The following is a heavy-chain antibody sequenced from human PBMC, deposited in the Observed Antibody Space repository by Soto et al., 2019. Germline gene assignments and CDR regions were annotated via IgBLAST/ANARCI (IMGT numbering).Heavy chain of an antibody. CDR3: ARFSTLGKDYGVDV. D-gene: IGHD2-2*01. Sequence: SETLSLTCTVSGCSISSYYWILIRQPPGKGLEWIGYIYYSGSTNYNPSLKSRVTISVDTSKNQFSLKLSSVTAADTAVYFCARFSTLGKDYGVDVWGQGTTVTVS. V-gene: IGHV4-59*08. CDR1: GCSISSYY. CDR2: IYYSGST. J-gene: IGHJ6*02.